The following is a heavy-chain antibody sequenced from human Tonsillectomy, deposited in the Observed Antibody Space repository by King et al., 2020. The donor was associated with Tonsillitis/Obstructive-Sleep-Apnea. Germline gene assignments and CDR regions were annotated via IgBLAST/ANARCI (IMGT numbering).Heavy chain of an antibody. Sequence: QLVQSGTEVKKPGESLKISCKGSGYSFGNYWIVWVRQMPGKGLEWMGIIYPADSDTRYSPSFQGQVTISAEKSINTAYLQWSSLKASDTAMYYCARHHVGYSSSTSSSHDVFDFWGQGTLVTVSS. CDR1: GYSFGNYW. V-gene: IGHV5-51*01. D-gene: IGHD2-2*01. J-gene: IGHJ3*01. CDR3: ARHHVGYSSSTSSSHDVFDF. CDR2: IYPADSDT.